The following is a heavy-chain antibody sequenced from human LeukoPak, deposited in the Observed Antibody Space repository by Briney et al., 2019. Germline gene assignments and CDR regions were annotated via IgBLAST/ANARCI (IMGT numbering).Heavy chain of an antibody. CDR1: GGSFSGYY. CDR2: INHSGST. Sequence: SETLSLTCAVYGGSFSGYYWSWIRQPPGKGLEWIGEINHSGSTNYNPSLKSRVTISVDTSKNQFSLKLSSVTAADTAVYYCARALPPAYWGQGTLDTVSS. J-gene: IGHJ4*02. CDR3: ARALPPAY. V-gene: IGHV4-34*01.